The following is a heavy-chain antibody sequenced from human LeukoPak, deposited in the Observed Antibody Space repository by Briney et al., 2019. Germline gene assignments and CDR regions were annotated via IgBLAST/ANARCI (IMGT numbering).Heavy chain of an antibody. Sequence: GGSLRLSCAVSGLIVSSNYMSWVRQAPGKGLEWVSVIYSGGSTYYADSVKGRFTISRDNSKNTLYLQMNSLRAEDTAVYYCARVWANSGNFYGEDYWGQGTPVTVSS. V-gene: IGHV3-53*01. D-gene: IGHD1-26*01. J-gene: IGHJ4*02. CDR2: IYSGGST. CDR3: ARVWANSGNFYGEDY. CDR1: GLIVSSNY.